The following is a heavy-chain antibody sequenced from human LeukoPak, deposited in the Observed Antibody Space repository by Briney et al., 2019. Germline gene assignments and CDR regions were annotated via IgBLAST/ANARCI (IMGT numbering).Heavy chain of an antibody. CDR2: IRCDGSNK. J-gene: IGHJ4*02. CDR1: GFTFSSYG. CDR3: ANESPHTEGATGGIE. D-gene: IGHD1-26*01. V-gene: IGHV3-30*02. Sequence: GGSLRLSCAASGFTFSSYGMHWVRQAPGKGLEWVAFIRCDGSNKYYADSVKGRFTISRDNSKNTLYLQMNSLRAEDTAVYYCANESPHTEGATGGIEWGQGTLVTVSS.